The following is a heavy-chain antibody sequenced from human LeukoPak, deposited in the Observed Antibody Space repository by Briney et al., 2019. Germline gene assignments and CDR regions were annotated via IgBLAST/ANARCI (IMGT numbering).Heavy chain of an antibody. Sequence: ASVKVSCKASGGTFSSYAISWVRQAPGQGLEWMGWISAYNGNTNYAQKLQGRVTMTTDTSTSTAYMELRSLRSDDTAVYYCARDPHSSGYYYDMNYYYYGMDVWGQGTTVTVSS. D-gene: IGHD3-22*01. CDR3: ARDPHSSGYYYDMNYYYYGMDV. V-gene: IGHV1-18*01. CDR2: ISAYNGNT. J-gene: IGHJ6*02. CDR1: GGTFSSYA.